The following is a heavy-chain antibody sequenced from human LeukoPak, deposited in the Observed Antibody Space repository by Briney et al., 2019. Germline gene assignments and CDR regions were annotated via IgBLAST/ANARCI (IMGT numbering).Heavy chain of an antibody. J-gene: IGHJ5*02. Sequence: SHTLSLTCSVSGGSINRAGYYCTWIRQHPGEGLAWIGRSYNGGTTYYNPSLKSRVSVSVDTSKSQFSLRLSSVTAADTAVYFCARGGGYFLDWFDPWGQGTLVTVSS. CDR1: GGSINRAGYY. D-gene: IGHD3-10*01. CDR2: SYNGGTT. V-gene: IGHV4-31*03. CDR3: ARGGGYFLDWFDP.